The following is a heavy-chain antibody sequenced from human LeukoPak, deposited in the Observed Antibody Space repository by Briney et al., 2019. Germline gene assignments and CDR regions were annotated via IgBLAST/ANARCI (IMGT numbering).Heavy chain of an antibody. CDR3: ARVNDFGDYFDY. CDR2: ISVSGGST. CDR1: GFTFSSYA. V-gene: IGHV3-23*01. D-gene: IGHD3-3*01. J-gene: IGHJ4*02. Sequence: GGSLRLSCAASGFTFSSYAMGWVRQAPGKGLEWVSPISVSGGSTYYADSVKGRFTISRDNAKNTLYLQMNSLRAEDTAVYYCARVNDFGDYFDYWGQGTLVTVSS.